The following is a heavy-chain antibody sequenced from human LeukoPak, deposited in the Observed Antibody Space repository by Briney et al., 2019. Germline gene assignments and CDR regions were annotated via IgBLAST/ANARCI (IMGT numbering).Heavy chain of an antibody. CDR1: GGTFSSYA. Sequence: SVKVSCKASGGTFSSYAISWVRQAPGQGLEWMGGIIPIFGTANYAQKFQGRVTITTDESTSTAYMELSSLRSEDTAVYYCARDLRSGYFRWFDPWGQGTLVTVSS. J-gene: IGHJ5*02. CDR2: IIPIFGTA. D-gene: IGHD3-3*01. CDR3: ARDLRSGYFRWFDP. V-gene: IGHV1-69*05.